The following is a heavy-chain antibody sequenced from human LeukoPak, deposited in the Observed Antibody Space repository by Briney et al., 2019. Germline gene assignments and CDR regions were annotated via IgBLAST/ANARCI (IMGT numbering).Heavy chain of an antibody. CDR1: GFDFGNNW. CDR2: IKGDGIST. V-gene: IGHV3-74*01. CDR3: ATDLGYSRWFDH. J-gene: IGHJ5*02. Sequence: PGGSLRLSCAASGFDFGNNWMHWVRHAPGQGLVWVSRIKGDGISTNYADSVKGRFTISRDIAKNTLYLQMNSLRAEDTAVYYCATDLGYSRWFDHWGQGTLVTVSS. D-gene: IGHD5-18*01.